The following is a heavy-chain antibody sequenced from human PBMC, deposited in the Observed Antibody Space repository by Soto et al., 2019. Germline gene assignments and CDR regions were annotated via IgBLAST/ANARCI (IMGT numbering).Heavy chain of an antibody. CDR2: IYYSGST. Sequence: PSETLSLTCTVSGGSISSGGYYWSWIRQHPGKGLEWIGYIYYSGSTYYNPSLKSRVTISVDTSKNQFSLKLSSVTAADTAVYYCARGLEHFYCSSTSCLNWFDPWGQGTLVTVSS. D-gene: IGHD2-2*01. CDR3: ARGLEHFYCSSTSCLNWFDP. CDR1: GGSISSGGYY. J-gene: IGHJ5*02. V-gene: IGHV4-31*03.